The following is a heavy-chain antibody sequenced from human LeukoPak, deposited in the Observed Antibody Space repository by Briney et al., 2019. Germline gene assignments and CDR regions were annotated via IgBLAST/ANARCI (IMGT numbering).Heavy chain of an antibody. J-gene: IGHJ4*02. CDR2: IWYDGSNK. V-gene: IGHV3-33*01. Sequence: GGSLRLSCAASGFTFSSYGMPWVRQAPGKGLEWVAVIWYDGSNKYYADSVKGRFTISRDNSKNTLYLQMNSLRAEDTAVYYCAREIYSSSSMGHFDYWGQGTLVTVSS. CDR3: AREIYSSSSMGHFDY. CDR1: GFTFSSYG. D-gene: IGHD6-6*01.